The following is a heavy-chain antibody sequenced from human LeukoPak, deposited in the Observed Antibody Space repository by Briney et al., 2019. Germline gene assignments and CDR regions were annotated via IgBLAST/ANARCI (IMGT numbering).Heavy chain of an antibody. CDR2: IYYSGST. Sequence: PSETLSLTCTVSGGSISSYYWSWIRQPPGKGLEWIGYIYYSGSTNYNPSLKSRVAISVDTSKNQFSLKLSSVTAADTAVYYCAXXXXXXXXDMYYYYYGMDVWGQGTTVTVSS. V-gene: IGHV4-59*08. J-gene: IGHJ6*02. CDR3: AXXXXXXXXDMYYYYYGMDV. D-gene: IGHD3-9*01. CDR1: GGSISSYY.